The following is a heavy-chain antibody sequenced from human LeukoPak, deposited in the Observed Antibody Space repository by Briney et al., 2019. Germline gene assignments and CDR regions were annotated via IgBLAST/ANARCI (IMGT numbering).Heavy chain of an antibody. V-gene: IGHV3-9*01. CDR2: ISRNSGSI. D-gene: IGHD3-10*01. J-gene: IGHJ5*02. Sequence: GGSLRLSCAASGFTFDDYAMQWVRQAPGKGLEWVSGISRNSGSIGYADSVKGRFTISRDNAKNSLYLQMNSLRAEDTALYYCAKGPYGSGTNWFDPWGQGTLVTVSS. CDR1: GFTFDDYA. CDR3: AKGPYGSGTNWFDP.